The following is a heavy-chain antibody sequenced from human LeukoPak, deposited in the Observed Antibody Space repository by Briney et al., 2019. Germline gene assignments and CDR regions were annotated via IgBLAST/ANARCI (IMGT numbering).Heavy chain of an antibody. CDR3: ATGIGTLWSGYYHDY. Sequence: SVKVSCKASGGTFSTYAISWVRQAPGQGLEWMGRIIPGLGVANYAQKFQGRVTISADKSTSTAYMEVSSLRSEDTAVYYCATGIGTLWSGYYHDYWGQGTLVTVSS. V-gene: IGHV1-69*04. D-gene: IGHD3-3*01. CDR1: GGTFSTYA. CDR2: IIPGLGVA. J-gene: IGHJ4*02.